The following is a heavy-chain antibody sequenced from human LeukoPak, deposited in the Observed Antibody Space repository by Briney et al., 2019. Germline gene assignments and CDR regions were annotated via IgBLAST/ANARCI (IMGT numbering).Heavy chain of an antibody. Sequence: PSETLSLTCTVSGGSISSSSYYWGWIRQPPGKGLEWIGSIYYSGSTYYNPSLKSRVTISVDASKNQFSLKLSSVTAADTAVYYCARAGVVPAARLYGSGSYFPYWGQGTLVTVSS. J-gene: IGHJ4*02. D-gene: IGHD3-10*01. CDR2: IYYSGST. CDR1: GGSISSSSYY. CDR3: ARAGVVPAARLYGSGSYFPY. V-gene: IGHV4-39*01.